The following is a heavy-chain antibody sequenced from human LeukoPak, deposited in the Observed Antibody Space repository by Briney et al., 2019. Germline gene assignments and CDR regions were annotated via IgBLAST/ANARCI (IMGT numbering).Heavy chain of an antibody. CDR3: AKDIEPRGWYVFDY. CDR1: GFTFDDYA. V-gene: IGHV3-43D*03. D-gene: IGHD6-19*01. CDR2: ISWDGGST. J-gene: IGHJ4*02. Sequence: GGSLRLSCAASGFTFDDYAMHWVRQAPGKGLEWVSLISWDGGSTYYADSVKGRFTISRDNSKNSLYLQMNSLRVEDTALYYCAKDIEPRGWYVFDYWGQGTLVTVSS.